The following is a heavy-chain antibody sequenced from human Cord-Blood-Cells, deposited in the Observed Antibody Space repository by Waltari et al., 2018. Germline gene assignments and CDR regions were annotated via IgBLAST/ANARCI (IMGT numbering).Heavy chain of an antibody. CDR1: GGSFSGYY. Sequence: QVQLQQWGAGLLKPSETLSLTCAVYGGSFSGYYWSWIRQPPGEGQEWIGEINHSGSTNYYPSLKSRVTISVDTSKNQFSLKLSSVTAADTAVYYCARGRDYWGQGTLVTVSS. CDR3: ARGRDY. CDR2: INHSGST. J-gene: IGHJ4*02. V-gene: IGHV4-34*01.